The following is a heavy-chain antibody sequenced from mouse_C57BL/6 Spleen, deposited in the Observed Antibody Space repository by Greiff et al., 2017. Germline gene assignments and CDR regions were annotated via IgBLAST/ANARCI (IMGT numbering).Heavy chain of an antibody. V-gene: IGHV5-4*01. Sequence: DVKLVESGGGLVKPGGSLKLSCAASGFTFSSYAMSWVRQTPEKRLEWVATISDGGSYTYYPDNVKGRFTISRDNAKNNLYLQMSHLKSEDTAMYYCARDNYPYAMDYWGQGTSVTVSS. CDR1: GFTFSSYA. CDR3: ARDNYPYAMDY. J-gene: IGHJ4*01. D-gene: IGHD2-1*01. CDR2: ISDGGSYT.